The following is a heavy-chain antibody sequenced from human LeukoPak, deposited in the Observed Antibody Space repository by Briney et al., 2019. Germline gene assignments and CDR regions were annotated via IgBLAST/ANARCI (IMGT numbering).Heavy chain of an antibody. CDR2: IYYSGST. Sequence: SETLSLTCTVSGGSISSSSYYWGWIRQPPGKGLEWIGSIYYSGSTYYNPSLKSRVTISVDTSKNQFSLKLSSVTAADTAVYYCARVYISSWYGIDYWGQGTLVTVSS. CDR1: GGSISSSSYY. D-gene: IGHD6-13*01. J-gene: IGHJ4*02. CDR3: ARVYISSWYGIDY. V-gene: IGHV4-39*07.